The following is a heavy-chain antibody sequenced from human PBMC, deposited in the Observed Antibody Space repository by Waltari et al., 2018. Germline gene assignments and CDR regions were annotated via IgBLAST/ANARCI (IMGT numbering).Heavy chain of an antibody. CDR3: ARSFPYYYDSSGYSEKLDY. CDR2: MNPNSGNT. Sequence: QVQLVQSGAEVKKPGASVKVSCKVSGYTLTSYDINWVRQATGQGLEWMGWMNPNSGNTGYAQKFQGRVTMTRNTSISTAYMELSSLRSEDTAVYYCARSFPYYYDSSGYSEKLDYWGQGTLVTVSS. D-gene: IGHD3-22*01. CDR1: GYTLTSYD. J-gene: IGHJ4*02. V-gene: IGHV1-8*01.